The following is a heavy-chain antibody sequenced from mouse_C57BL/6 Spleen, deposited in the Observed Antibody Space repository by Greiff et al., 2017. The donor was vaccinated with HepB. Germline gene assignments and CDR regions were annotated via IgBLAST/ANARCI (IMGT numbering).Heavy chain of an antibody. CDR2: INPSNGGT. CDR1: GYTFTSYW. CDR3: ANWDVGDWYFDV. J-gene: IGHJ1*03. Sequence: QVQLQQSGTELVKPGASVKLSCKASGYTFTSYWMHWVKQRPGQGLEWIGNINPSNGGTNYNEKFKSKATLTVDKSSSTAYMQLSSLTSEDSAVYYCANWDVGDWYFDVWGTGTTVTVSS. V-gene: IGHV1-53*01. D-gene: IGHD4-1*01.